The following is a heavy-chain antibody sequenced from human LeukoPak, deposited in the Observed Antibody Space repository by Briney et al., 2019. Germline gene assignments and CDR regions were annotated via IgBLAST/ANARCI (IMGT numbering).Heavy chain of an antibody. D-gene: IGHD2-2*01. V-gene: IGHV4-39*07. CDR3: ARRGSTSYNFDY. CDR1: GGSISSSSYY. Sequence: SETLSLTCTVSGGSISSSSYYWGWIRQPPGKGLEWIGSIYYSGSTNYNPSLKSRVTISVDTSKSQFSLKLSSVTAADTAVYYCARRGSTSYNFDYWGQGTLVTVSS. CDR2: IYYSGST. J-gene: IGHJ4*02.